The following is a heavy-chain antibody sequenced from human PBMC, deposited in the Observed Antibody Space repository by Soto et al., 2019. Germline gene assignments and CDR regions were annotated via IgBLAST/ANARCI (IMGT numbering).Heavy chain of an antibody. CDR1: GGTFSSYA. V-gene: IGHV1-69*06. CDR3: ARAPEVSAAGDYWYFDL. J-gene: IGHJ2*01. D-gene: IGHD6-13*01. Sequence: SVKVSCKASGGTFSSYAISWVRQAPGQGLEWMGGIIPIFGTANYAQKFQGRVTITADKSTSTAYMELSSLRSEDTAVYYCARAPEVSAAGDYWYFDLWGRGTLVTVYS. CDR2: IIPIFGTA.